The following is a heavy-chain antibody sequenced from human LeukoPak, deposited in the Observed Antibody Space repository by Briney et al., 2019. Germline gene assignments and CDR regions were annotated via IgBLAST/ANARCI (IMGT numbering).Heavy chain of an antibody. CDR3: ARGGGSGSYSLFDY. D-gene: IGHD3-10*01. J-gene: IGHJ4*02. CDR1: GGSISSYS. V-gene: IGHV4-4*07. CDR2: IYTSGST. Sequence: SETLSLTCTVSGGSISSYSWSWIRPPAGKGLEWIGRIYTSGSTNYNPSLKSRVTMSVDTSKNQFSLKLSSVTAADTAVYYCARGGGSGSYSLFDYWGQGTLVTVSS.